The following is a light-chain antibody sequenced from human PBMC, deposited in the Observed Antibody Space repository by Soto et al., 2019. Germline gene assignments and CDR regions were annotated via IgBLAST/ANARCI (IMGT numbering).Light chain of an antibody. CDR1: QSFSSSY. J-gene: IGKJ1*01. Sequence: EIVLTQSPGTLSLSPGERATLSCRASQSFSSSYLAWYQQKPGQAPRLLIYGASSRATGIPDRFSGSGSGTDFTLTISILEPEDFAVDYCQQYGSSRAFGQGTKVEIK. CDR2: GAS. V-gene: IGKV3-20*01. CDR3: QQYGSSRA.